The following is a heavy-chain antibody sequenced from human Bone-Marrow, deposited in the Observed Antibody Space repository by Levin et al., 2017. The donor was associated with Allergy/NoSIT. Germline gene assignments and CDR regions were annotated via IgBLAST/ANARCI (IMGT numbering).Heavy chain of an antibody. V-gene: IGHV3-64*01. CDR2: ISSNGGST. Sequence: PGGSLRLSCAASGFTFSSYAMHWVRQAPGKGLEYVSAISSNGGSTYYANSVKGRFTISRDNSKNTLYLQMGSLRAEDMAVYYCARRGSYGEYTVWFDYWGQGTLVTVSS. CDR3: ARRGSYGEYTVWFDY. CDR1: GFTFSSYA. J-gene: IGHJ4*02. D-gene: IGHD1-26*01.